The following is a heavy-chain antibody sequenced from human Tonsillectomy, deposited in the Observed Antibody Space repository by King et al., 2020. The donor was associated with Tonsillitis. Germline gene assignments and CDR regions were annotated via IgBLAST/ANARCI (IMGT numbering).Heavy chain of an antibody. CDR3: ALYCSSTSCYTGSSDNDY. J-gene: IGHJ4*02. D-gene: IGHD2-2*02. CDR1: GGTFSSYA. CDR2: VIPLFDTA. V-gene: IGHV1-69*12. Sequence: QLVQSGAEVKKPGSSVKVSCKASGGTFSSYAISWVRQAPGQGPEWMGGVIPLFDTAIYAQKFQGRVTITADESTSTAYMELNSLRSEDTAIYYCALYCSSTSCYTGSSDNDYWGQGTLVTVSS.